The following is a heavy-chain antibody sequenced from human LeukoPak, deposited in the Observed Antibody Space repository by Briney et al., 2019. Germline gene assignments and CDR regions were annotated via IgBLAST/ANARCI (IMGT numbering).Heavy chain of an antibody. D-gene: IGHD4-17*01. CDR2: ISSSGSTI. V-gene: IGHV3-48*03. J-gene: IGHJ2*01. CDR3: ASWGDDYGDYGRKKNWYFDL. Sequence: PGGSLRLSCAASGFAFSSYEMNWVRQAPGKGLEWVSYISSSGSTIYYADSVKGRFTISRDDAKNSLYLQMNSLRAEDTALYYCASWGDDYGDYGRKKNWYFDLWGRGTLVTVSS. CDR1: GFAFSSYE.